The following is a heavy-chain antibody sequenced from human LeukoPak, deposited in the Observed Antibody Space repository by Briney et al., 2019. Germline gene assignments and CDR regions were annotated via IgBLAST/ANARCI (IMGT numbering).Heavy chain of an antibody. V-gene: IGHV4-30-2*01. CDR3: ATVGAPRGNY. CDR2: IYHSGST. D-gene: IGHD1-26*01. CDR1: GASVSSIGYY. Sequence: PSETLSLTCGVSGASVSSIGYYWSWIRQPPGKGLEWIGYIYHSGSTYYNPSLKSRVTISVDRSKNQFSLKLSSVTAADTAVYYCATVGAPRGNYWGQGTLVTVSS. J-gene: IGHJ4*02.